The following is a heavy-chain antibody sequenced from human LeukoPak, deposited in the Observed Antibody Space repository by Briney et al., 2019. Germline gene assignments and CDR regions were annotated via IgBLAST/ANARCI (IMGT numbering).Heavy chain of an antibody. V-gene: IGHV3-15*01. CDR1: GFTFSHAY. Sequence: GGSLRLSCAASGFTFSHAYMSWVRQAPGKGLEWVGRIKSKIDGGTTDYSAPVKGRFTISRDDSRNTLYLQMNSLKTDDIAVYYCTTDAGYSSRWYNYWGQGTLVTVSS. CDR2: IKSKIDGGTT. CDR3: TTDAGYSSRWYNY. D-gene: IGHD6-13*01. J-gene: IGHJ4*02.